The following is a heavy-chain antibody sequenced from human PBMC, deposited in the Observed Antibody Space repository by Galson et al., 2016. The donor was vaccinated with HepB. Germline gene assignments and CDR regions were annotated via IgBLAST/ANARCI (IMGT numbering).Heavy chain of an antibody. Sequence: SETLSLTCAVSGVSISSSDWWSWVRQPPGQGLEWIGQIFHSGRVNYTPSLASRVTISVDTSNNQFSLKVSSVTAADTAVYYCAREERGYSLNAFDMWGQGTMVTVSS. CDR1: GVSISSSDW. CDR2: IFHSGRV. V-gene: IGHV4-4*02. CDR3: AREERGYSLNAFDM. D-gene: IGHD2-15*01. J-gene: IGHJ3*02.